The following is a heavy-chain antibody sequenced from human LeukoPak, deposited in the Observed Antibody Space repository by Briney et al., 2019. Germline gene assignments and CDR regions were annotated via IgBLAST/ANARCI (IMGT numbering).Heavy chain of an antibody. CDR3: ASMPSTEIYLFHYKDV. V-gene: IGHV3-23*01. CDR2: ISANAVST. D-gene: IGHD2-2*01. J-gene: IGHJ6*03. Sequence: GGSLRLSCADSRFTFSSYTMNWVRQAPGKGLEWVSGISANAVSTYYADSVKGRFTISRDNSKNTLYLHMDRLGTEDTAVYYCASMPSTEIYLFHYKDVWGKGTTVTVSS. CDR1: RFTFSSYT.